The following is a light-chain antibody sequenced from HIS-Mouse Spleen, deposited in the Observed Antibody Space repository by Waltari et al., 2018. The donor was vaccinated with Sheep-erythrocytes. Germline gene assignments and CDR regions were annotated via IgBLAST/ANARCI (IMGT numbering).Light chain of an antibody. J-gene: IGLJ3*02. CDR3: CSYAGSSTPWV. V-gene: IGLV2-23*01. CDR1: SSDVGRYNL. Sequence: QSALTQPASVSGSPGQSITISCTGTSSDVGRYNLVSWYQQHPGKAPKLMIYEGSKRPSGVSNRFSGSQFGNTASLTISGLQAEDEADYYCCSYAGSSTPWVFGGGTKLTVL. CDR2: EGS.